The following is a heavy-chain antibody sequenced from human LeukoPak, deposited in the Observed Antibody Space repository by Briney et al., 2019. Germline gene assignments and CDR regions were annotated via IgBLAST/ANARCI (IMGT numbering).Heavy chain of an antibody. J-gene: IGHJ4*02. CDR2: INPNTGGT. V-gene: IGHV1-2*06. CDR1: GYTFTGYH. Sequence: ASVKVSCKASGYTFTGYHMHWVRQAPGQGLEWMGRINPNTGGTDYAQKFQGRVTMARDTSISTAYMDLSRLRSDDTAVYYCARDYCSSTSCLFDYWGQGTLVTVSS. D-gene: IGHD2-2*01. CDR3: ARDYCSSTSCLFDY.